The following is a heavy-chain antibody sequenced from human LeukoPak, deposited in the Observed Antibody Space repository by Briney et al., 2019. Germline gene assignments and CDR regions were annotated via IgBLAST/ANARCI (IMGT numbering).Heavy chain of an antibody. Sequence: PGGSLRLSCAAPGFTVSSNYMSWVRQAPGKGLEWVSVIYSGGSTYYADSVKGRFTISRDNSKNTLYLQMNSLRAEDTAVYYCARETEDTAIDYWGQGTLVTVSS. CDR1: GFTVSSNY. J-gene: IGHJ4*02. CDR2: IYSGGST. CDR3: ARETEDTAIDY. D-gene: IGHD5-18*01. V-gene: IGHV3-66*01.